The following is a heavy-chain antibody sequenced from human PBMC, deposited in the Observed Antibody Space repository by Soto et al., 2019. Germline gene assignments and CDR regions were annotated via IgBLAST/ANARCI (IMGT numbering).Heavy chain of an antibody. D-gene: IGHD1-26*01. V-gene: IGHV3-23*01. CDR3: AKDLGKLTPDDAFDI. Sequence: GESLKISCAASGFTFSSYAMSWVRQAPGKGLEWVSAISGSGGSTYYADSVKGRFTISRDNSKNTLYLQMNSLRAEDTAVYYCAKDLGKLTPDDAFDIWGQGTMVTVSS. J-gene: IGHJ3*02. CDR2: ISGSGGST. CDR1: GFTFSSYA.